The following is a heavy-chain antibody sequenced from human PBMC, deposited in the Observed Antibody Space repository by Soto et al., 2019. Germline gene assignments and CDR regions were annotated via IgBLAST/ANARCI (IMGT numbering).Heavy chain of an antibody. J-gene: IGHJ6*02. CDR1: GFTFNNYG. V-gene: IGHV3-33*01. D-gene: IGHD4-17*01. CDR3: AGGREPVYAITTGLVGYYYYVMAV. CDR2: VWYDGSNR. Sequence: GGSLRLSCAASGFTFNNYGMHWVRQAPGKGLEWVALVWYDGSNREYADSVKGRFTISRDNSKNTLYLQMSSLRVEDTAVYYCAGGREPVYAITTGLVGYYYYVMAVWGQGTTVTVSS.